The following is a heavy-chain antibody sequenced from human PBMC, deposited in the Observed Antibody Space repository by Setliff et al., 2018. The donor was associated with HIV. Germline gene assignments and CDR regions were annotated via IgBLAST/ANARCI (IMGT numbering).Heavy chain of an antibody. CDR2: IHHSGPT. CDR1: GASITNDSFY. Sequence: SETLSLTCTVSGASITNDSFYWGWIRQSPGKGLEGIAHIHHSGPTYYNPSLKSRVTMSVDTSKSQFSLRLSSVTATDAALYYCASHQDYGDNYYFDYWGQGALVTVSS. V-gene: IGHV4-39*01. CDR3: ASHQDYGDNYYFDY. D-gene: IGHD4-17*01. J-gene: IGHJ4*02.